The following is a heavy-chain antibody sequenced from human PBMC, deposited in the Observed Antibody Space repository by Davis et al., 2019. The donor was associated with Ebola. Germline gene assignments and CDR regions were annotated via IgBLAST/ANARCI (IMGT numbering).Heavy chain of an antibody. V-gene: IGHV3-74*01. Sequence: PGGSLRLSCAASRVTSTTNWIHWVRQAPGKGLVWVSRINPDGTKTGYADSVRGRFTVSRDNSKKTMYLQMNSLRPEDTAVYYCVKTRSNWWNDALDMWGQGTMVTVSS. CDR2: INPDGTKT. D-gene: IGHD2-8*02. CDR3: VKTRSNWWNDALDM. J-gene: IGHJ3*02. CDR1: RVTSTTNW.